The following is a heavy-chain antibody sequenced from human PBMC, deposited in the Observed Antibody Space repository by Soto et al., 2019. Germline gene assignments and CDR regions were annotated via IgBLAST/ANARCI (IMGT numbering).Heavy chain of an antibody. V-gene: IGHV3-23*01. Sequence: PGGSLRLSCAASGFTFSSYAMSWVRQAPGKGLEWVSAISGSGGSTYYADPVKGRLTISRDNSKNTLYLQMNSLRAEDTAVYYCAKDHSPFVVAATPGLFFDYWGQGTLVTVPS. J-gene: IGHJ4*02. CDR1: GFTFSSYA. CDR2: ISGSGGST. CDR3: AKDHSPFVVAATPGLFFDY. D-gene: IGHD2-15*01.